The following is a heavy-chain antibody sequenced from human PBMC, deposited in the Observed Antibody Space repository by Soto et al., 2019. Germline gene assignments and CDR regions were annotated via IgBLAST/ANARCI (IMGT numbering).Heavy chain of an antibody. J-gene: IGHJ4*02. CDR2: IYWNDDK. D-gene: IGHD4-17*01. CDR1: GFSLSTSGVG. V-gene: IGHV2-5*01. CDR3: AHIDAATVTSYYFDY. Sequence: SGPTLVNPTQTLTLTCTFSGFSLSTSGVGVGWIRQPPGKALEWLALIYWNDDKRYSPSLKSRLTITKDNSKNQVVLTMTIMDPVDTATYYCAHIDAATVTSYYFDYWGQGTLVTVSS.